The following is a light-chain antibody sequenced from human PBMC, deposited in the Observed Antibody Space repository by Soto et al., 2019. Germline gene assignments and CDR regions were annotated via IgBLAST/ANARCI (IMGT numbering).Light chain of an antibody. CDR3: QHYNGYPQT. J-gene: IGKJ5*01. V-gene: IGKV1-16*01. CDR1: QDISNF. Sequence: IQMTQSPSSLSASVGDRVTITCRASQDISNFLAWFQQKPGKALKSLIYAASSLQSGVPSRFSGSGSGTDFTLTISSLQPEDFGTYYCQHYNGYPQTFGQGTRLDI. CDR2: AAS.